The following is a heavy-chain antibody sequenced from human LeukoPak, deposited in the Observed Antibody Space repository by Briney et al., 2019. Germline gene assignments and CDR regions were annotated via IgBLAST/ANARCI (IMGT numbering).Heavy chain of an antibody. CDR1: GGSISSYY. CDR2: IYYSGST. Sequence: SQTLSLTCTVSGGSISSYYWSWIRQPPGKGLEWIGYIYYSGSTNYNPSLKSRVTISVDTSKNQFSLKLSSVTAADTAVYYCARGGATTYWGQGTLVTVSS. D-gene: IGHD3-16*01. CDR3: ARGGATTY. J-gene: IGHJ4*02. V-gene: IGHV4-59*01.